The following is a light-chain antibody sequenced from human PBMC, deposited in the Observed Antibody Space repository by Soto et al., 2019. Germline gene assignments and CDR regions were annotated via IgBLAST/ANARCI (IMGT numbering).Light chain of an antibody. J-gene: IGLJ1*01. CDR2: EVT. Sequence: QSVLTQPPSAAGSPGQSVTISCTGTSSDVGRYNFVSWYQQHPGKAPKLMIFEVTKRPSGVPDSFSGSKSGNTASLTVSGLQDEDEAEYYCRSLAADYNNHYVXGTGTKVTVL. CDR1: SSDVGRYNF. V-gene: IGLV2-8*01. CDR3: RSLAADYNNHYV.